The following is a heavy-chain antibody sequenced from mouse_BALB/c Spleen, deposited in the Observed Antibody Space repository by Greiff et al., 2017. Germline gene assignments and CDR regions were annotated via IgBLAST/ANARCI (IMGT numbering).Heavy chain of an antibody. CDR1: GFTFSDYY. CDR2: ISDGGSYT. Sequence: EVKLQESGGGLVKPGGSLKLSCAASGFTFSDYYMYWVRQTPEKRLEWVATISDGGSYTYYPDSVKGRFTISRDNAKNNLYLQMSSLKSEDTAMYYCARDGHGAWFAYWGQGTLVTVSA. V-gene: IGHV5-4*02. J-gene: IGHJ3*01. CDR3: ARDGHGAWFAY.